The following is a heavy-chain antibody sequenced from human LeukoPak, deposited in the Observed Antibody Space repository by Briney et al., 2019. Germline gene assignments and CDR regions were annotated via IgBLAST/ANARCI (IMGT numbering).Heavy chain of an antibody. J-gene: IGHJ6*03. CDR3: ARQISDYYYYYMDV. CDR2: IYYTETT. Sequence: SETLSLTCTVSGGSISSRNYYWGWARQSPGKGLEWVGSIYYTETTYYNPSLESRVTISVDASKNQFSLKLRSVTAADTAQYYCARQISDYYYYYMDVWGTGTTVIVSS. CDR1: GGSISSRNYY. V-gene: IGHV4-39*01. D-gene: IGHD6-19*01.